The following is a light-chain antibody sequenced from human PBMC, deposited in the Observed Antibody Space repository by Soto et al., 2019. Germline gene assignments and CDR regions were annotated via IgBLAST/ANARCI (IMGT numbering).Light chain of an antibody. CDR1: STDIGSYNY. V-gene: IGLV2-14*03. J-gene: IGLJ2*01. CDR2: DVS. CDR3: SSYGASSTL. Sequence: QSALTQPASLSGSPGQSMTISCTGTSTDIGSYNYVSWYQQHPGKAPKLMIFDVSYRPSGISDRFSGSKSGNTASLPISGLQPEDEADYYCSSYGASSTLFGGGTKLTVL.